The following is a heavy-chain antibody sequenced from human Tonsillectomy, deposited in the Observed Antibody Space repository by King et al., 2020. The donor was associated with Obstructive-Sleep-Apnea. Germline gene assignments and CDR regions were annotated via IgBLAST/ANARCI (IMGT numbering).Heavy chain of an antibody. CDR2: ISSGSSYI. CDR1: GFSFSTYS. Sequence: VQLVESGGGLVKPGGSLRLSCAASGFSFSTYSMNWVRQAPGKGLEWVSSISSGSSYIHYADSVKGRFSISRDNAKNPVYLQMNSLRAEDTAVYYCARDLMDYWGQGTLVTVSS. CDR3: ARDLMDY. J-gene: IGHJ4*02. D-gene: IGHD3-16*01. V-gene: IGHV3-21*01.